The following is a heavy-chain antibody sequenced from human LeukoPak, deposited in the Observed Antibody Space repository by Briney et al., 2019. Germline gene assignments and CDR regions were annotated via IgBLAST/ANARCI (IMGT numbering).Heavy chain of an antibody. V-gene: IGHV4-4*07. CDR3: ARAGQFISARPITFDY. J-gene: IGHJ4*02. Sequence: SETLSLTCTVSGGSISNYYWSWIRQPAGKGLEWLGRMYTSGTTHYNPSLKSRVTMSIDTSKNQFFLKLSSVTAADTAVYYCARAGQFISARPITFDYWGQGTLVTVSS. CDR2: MYTSGTT. D-gene: IGHD6-6*01. CDR1: GGSISNYY.